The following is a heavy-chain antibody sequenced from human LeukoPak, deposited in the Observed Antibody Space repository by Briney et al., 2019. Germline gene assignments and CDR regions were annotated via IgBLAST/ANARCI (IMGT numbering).Heavy chain of an antibody. CDR3: ARAQNGALDI. V-gene: IGHV3-7*01. D-gene: IGHD3-10*01. Sequence: GRSLRLSCAASGFTFDDYAMHWVRQAPRKGLEWVANIKPNGGEQSLADSVKGRFTISRDNAERSVYLQMNGLRAEDTAVYFCARAQNGALDIWGRGTNVTVSS. CDR1: GFTFDDYA. J-gene: IGHJ3*02. CDR2: IKPNGGEQ.